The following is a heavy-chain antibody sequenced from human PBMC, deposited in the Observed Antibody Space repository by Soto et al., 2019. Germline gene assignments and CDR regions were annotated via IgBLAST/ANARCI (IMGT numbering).Heavy chain of an antibody. J-gene: IGHJ1*01. CDR1: GFTFSSYA. V-gene: IGHV3-23*01. CDR2: ISGSGGST. D-gene: IGHD1-1*01. CDR3: AKDHWKARTPDEAQTDPAEYFQH. Sequence: EVQLLESGGGLVQPGGSLRLSCAASGFTFSSYAMSWVRQAPGKGLEWVSAISGSGGSTYYADSVKGRFTISRDNSKNTLYLQMNSLRAEDTAVYYCAKDHWKARTPDEAQTDPAEYFQHWGQGTLVTVSS.